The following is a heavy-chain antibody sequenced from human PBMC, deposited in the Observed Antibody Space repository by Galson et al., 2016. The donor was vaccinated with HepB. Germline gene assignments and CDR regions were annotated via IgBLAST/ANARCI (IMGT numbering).Heavy chain of an antibody. CDR2: IFYEGTYK. CDR3: ANLRSGSYAFDI. V-gene: IGHV3-30*18. J-gene: IGHJ3*02. Sequence: SVRLSCAASGLTFIGYAMHWLRKTPGNRPKCVAVIFYEGTYKFYADSVTGRSTISRENSKNTLYLQMNSLRAEDTAVYYCANLRSGSYAFDIWGQGTMVTVSS. CDR1: GLTFIGYA. D-gene: IGHD3-22*01.